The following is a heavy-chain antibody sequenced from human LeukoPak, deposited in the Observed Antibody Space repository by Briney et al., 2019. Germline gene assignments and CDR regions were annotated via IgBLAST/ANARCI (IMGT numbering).Heavy chain of an antibody. V-gene: IGHV3-23*01. Sequence: PGRSLRLSCAASGFTFSSYAMSWVRQAPGKGLEWVSAISGSGGSTYYADSVKGRFTISRDNSKNTLYLQMNSLRAEDTAVYYCAKFGYCSSTSCLRYYYYYYMDVWGKGTTVTVSS. CDR1: GFTFSSYA. CDR2: ISGSGGST. D-gene: IGHD2-2*01. CDR3: AKFGYCSSTSCLRYYYYYYMDV. J-gene: IGHJ6*03.